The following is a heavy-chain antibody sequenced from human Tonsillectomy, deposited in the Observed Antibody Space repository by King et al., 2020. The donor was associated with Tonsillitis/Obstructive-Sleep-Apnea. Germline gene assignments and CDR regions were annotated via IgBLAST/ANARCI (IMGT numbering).Heavy chain of an antibody. CDR2: INHSGST. Sequence: VQLQQWGAGLLKPSETLSLTCAAYGGSSSGYYWTWIRQPPGKGLEWIGEINHSGSTNYNPSLNSRVTISVDTSKNQFSLRLNSLTAADTAEYYCARVMGNGNRNGGSCRPFDYWGQGTLVTVSS. CDR3: ARVMGNGNRNGGSCRPFDY. J-gene: IGHJ4*02. D-gene: IGHD2-15*01. V-gene: IGHV4-34*01. CDR1: GGSSSGYY.